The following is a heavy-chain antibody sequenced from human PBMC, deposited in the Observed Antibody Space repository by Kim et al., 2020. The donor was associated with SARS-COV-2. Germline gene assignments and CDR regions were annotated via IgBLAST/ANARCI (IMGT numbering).Heavy chain of an antibody. V-gene: IGHV3-43*01. J-gene: IGHJ4*02. CDR3: AKYSADFWSCYYDY. Sequence: ADSVKGRFTISRDNSKNSLYLQMNSLRTEDTALYYCAKYSADFWSCYYDYWGQETLFTVSS. D-gene: IGHD3-3*01.